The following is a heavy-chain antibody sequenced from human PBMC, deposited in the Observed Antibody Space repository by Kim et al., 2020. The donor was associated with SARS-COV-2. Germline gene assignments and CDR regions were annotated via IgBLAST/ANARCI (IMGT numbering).Heavy chain of an antibody. J-gene: IGHJ4*02. D-gene: IGHD4-17*01. CDR3: ARDPPADLGYGDYEFIDY. V-gene: IGHV1-69*04. CDR1: GGTFSSYA. CDR2: IIPILGIV. Sequence: SVKVSCKASGGTFSSYAISWVRQAPGQGLEWMGRIIPILGIVNYAQKFQGRVTITADKSTSTAYMELSSLRSEDTAVYYCARDPPADLGYGDYEFIDYWGQGTLVTVSS.